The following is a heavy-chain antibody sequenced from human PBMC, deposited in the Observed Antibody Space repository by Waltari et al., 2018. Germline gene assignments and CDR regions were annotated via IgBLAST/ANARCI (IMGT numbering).Heavy chain of an antibody. Sequence: EVQLVESGGGVVRPGGSLRLSCAASGFTFDDYGMSWVRQATGKGLEWVFGINWNGGSTGYADSVKGRFTISRDNAKNSLYLQMNSLRAEDTALYYCARDPGIAAAGDYYYYYMDVWGKGTTVTVSS. CDR2: INWNGGST. D-gene: IGHD6-13*01. J-gene: IGHJ6*03. V-gene: IGHV3-20*04. CDR3: ARDPGIAAAGDYYYYYMDV. CDR1: GFTFDDYG.